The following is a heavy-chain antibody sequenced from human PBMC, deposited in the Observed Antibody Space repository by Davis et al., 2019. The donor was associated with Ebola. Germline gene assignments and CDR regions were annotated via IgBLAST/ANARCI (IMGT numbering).Heavy chain of an antibody. CDR3: ARDLRRSYYYYGMDV. CDR2: INPCCGST. Sequence: ASVQVSCNASGYTFTSYYMHWVRQAPGQGLEWMGIINPCCGSTSYAQKFQGRVTMTRDTSTSTVYMELSSLRSEDTAVYYCARDLRRSYYYYGMDVWGQGTTVTVSS. V-gene: IGHV1-46*01. D-gene: IGHD6-25*01. CDR1: GYTFTSYY. J-gene: IGHJ6*02.